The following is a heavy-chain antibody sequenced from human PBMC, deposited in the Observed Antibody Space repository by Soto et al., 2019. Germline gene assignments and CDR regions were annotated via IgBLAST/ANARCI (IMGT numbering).Heavy chain of an antibody. J-gene: IGHJ4*01. D-gene: IGHD4-17*01. CDR2: IYPGDSDT. CDR1: GYTFTSYW. CDR3: ARLSYGGNSAYYFDY. Sequence: XESLKISWKGSGYTFTSYWIGWVRQMPGKGLEWMGIIYPGDSDTRYSPSFQGQVTISADKSISTAYLQWSSLRASDTAMYYCARLSYGGNSAYYFDYWGHGTLATVSS. V-gene: IGHV5-51*01.